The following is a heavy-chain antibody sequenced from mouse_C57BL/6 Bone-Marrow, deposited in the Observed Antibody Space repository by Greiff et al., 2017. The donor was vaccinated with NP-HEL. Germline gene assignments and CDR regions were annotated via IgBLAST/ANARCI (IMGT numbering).Heavy chain of an antibody. D-gene: IGHD1-1*01. CDR3: AREDYGSPWYFDV. V-gene: IGHV1-69*01. J-gene: IGHJ1*03. Sequence: QVQLQQPGAELVMPGASVKLSCKASGYTFTSYWMHWVKQRPGQGLEWIGEIDPSDSYTNYNQKFKGKSTLTVAKSSSTAYMQLSSLTSEDSAVYYCAREDYGSPWYFDVGGTGTTVTVSS. CDR2: IDPSDSYT. CDR1: GYTFTSYW.